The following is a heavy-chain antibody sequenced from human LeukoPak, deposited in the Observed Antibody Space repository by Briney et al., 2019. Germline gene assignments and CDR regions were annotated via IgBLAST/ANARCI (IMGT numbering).Heavy chain of an antibody. CDR1: GFTFSSYS. D-gene: IGHD5-18*01. J-gene: IGHJ2*01. CDR3: AREGLWPDWYFDL. Sequence: GGSLRLSCAASGFTFSSYSMNWVRQAPGKGLEWDSSISSSSSYIYYADSVKGRFTISRDNAKNSLYLQMNSLRAEDTAVYYCAREGLWPDWYFDLWGRGTLVTVSS. CDR2: ISSSSSYI. V-gene: IGHV3-21*01.